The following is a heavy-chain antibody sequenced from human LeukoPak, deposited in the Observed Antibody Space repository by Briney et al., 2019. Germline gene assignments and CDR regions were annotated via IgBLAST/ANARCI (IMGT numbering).Heavy chain of an antibody. CDR2: MNPGSGNT. D-gene: IGHD3-22*01. CDR3: VRLSETAAYYYTSGYYFLGY. J-gene: IGHJ4*02. CDR1: GYTFGSYD. Sequence: ASVRVSCKASGYTFGSYDINWVRKATGQGLEWMGWMNPGSGNTGYAQRFQGRVTMTRDTSTNTAYMELSGLRSEDTAIYYCVRLSETAAYYYTSGYYFLGYWGQGTLVTVDS. V-gene: IGHV1-8*02.